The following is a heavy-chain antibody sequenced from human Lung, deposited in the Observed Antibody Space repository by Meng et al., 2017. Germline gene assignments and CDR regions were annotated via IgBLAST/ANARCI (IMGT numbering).Heavy chain of an antibody. D-gene: IGHD6-19*01. Sequence: GESLKISCAASGFTFDDYGMSWVRQAPGKGLEWVSGINWNGGSTGYADSVKGRFTISRDNAKNSPYLQMNSLRAEDTALYYCASGYSSGWYSFDYWGQGTLVTVSS. CDR3: ASGYSSGWYSFDY. CDR2: INWNGGST. V-gene: IGHV3-20*04. J-gene: IGHJ4*02. CDR1: GFTFDDYG.